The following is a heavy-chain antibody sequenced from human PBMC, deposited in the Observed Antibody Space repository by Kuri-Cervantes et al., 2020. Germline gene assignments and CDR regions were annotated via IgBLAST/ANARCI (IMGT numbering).Heavy chain of an antibody. CDR3: AKTSGRYQAILEWLLRN. CDR2: ISYDGSNK. V-gene: IGHV3-30*18. CDR1: GITFSSYA. Sequence: GESLKISCAASGITFSSYAMSWVRQAPGKGLEWVAVISYDGSNKYYADSVKGRFTISRDNSKNTLYLQMNSLRAEDTAVYYCAKTSGRYQAILEWLLRNWGQGTLVTVSS. J-gene: IGHJ4*02. D-gene: IGHD3-3*02.